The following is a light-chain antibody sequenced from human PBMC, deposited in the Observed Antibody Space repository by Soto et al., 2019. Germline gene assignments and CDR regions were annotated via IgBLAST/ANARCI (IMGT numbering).Light chain of an antibody. Sequence: DIQMTQSPSTLSGSVGDRVTITCRASQTISSWLAWYQQKPGKAPKLLIYKASTLKSGVPSRFSGSGSGTEFTLTISSLQPDDFATYYCQRYNTYSKKFGQGTKVDIK. CDR1: QTISSW. CDR2: KAS. CDR3: QRYNTYSKK. V-gene: IGKV1-5*03. J-gene: IGKJ1*01.